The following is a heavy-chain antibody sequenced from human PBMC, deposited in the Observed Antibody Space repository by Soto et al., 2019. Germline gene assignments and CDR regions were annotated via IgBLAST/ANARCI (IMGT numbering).Heavy chain of an antibody. J-gene: IGHJ6*02. CDR1: GFTFSSYA. D-gene: IGHD5-12*01. CDR3: ARSRDGYKYYYYGMDV. Sequence: GGSLRLSCAASGFTFSSYAMHWVRQAPGKGLEWVAVISYDGSNKYYADSVKGRFTISRDNSKNTLYLQMNSLRAEDTAVYYCARSRDGYKYYYYGMDVWGQGTTVTVSS. CDR2: ISYDGSNK. V-gene: IGHV3-30-3*01.